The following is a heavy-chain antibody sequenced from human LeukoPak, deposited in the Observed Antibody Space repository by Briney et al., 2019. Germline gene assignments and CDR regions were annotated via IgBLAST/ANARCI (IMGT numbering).Heavy chain of an antibody. CDR3: ARDVGDSSSSPGFDY. CDR1: GFTFSSYW. D-gene: IGHD6-6*01. Sequence: GGSLRLSCAASGFTFSSYWMSWVRQAPGKGLEWVANIKQDGSEKYYVDSVKGRFTISRDNAKNSLYLQMNSLRAEDTAVYYCARDVGDSSSSPGFDYRGQGTLVTVSS. CDR2: IKQDGSEK. V-gene: IGHV3-7*01. J-gene: IGHJ4*02.